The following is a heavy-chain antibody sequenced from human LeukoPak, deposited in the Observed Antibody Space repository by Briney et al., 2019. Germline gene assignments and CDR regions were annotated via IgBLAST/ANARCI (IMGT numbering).Heavy chain of an antibody. CDR2: ISSSSSYI. V-gene: IGHV3-21*01. CDR1: GFTFSSYS. CDR3: ARDWVVAATRALDY. D-gene: IGHD2-15*01. Sequence: GGSLRLSCAASGFTFSSYSMNWVRQAPRKGLEWVSSISSSSSYIYYADSVKGRFTISRDNAKNSLYLQMNSLRAEDTAVYYCARDWVVAATRALDYWGQGTLVTVSS. J-gene: IGHJ4*02.